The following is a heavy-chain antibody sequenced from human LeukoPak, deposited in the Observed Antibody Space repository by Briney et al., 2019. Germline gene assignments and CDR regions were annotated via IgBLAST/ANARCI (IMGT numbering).Heavy chain of an antibody. CDR2: ISAYNGNT. J-gene: IGHJ4*02. CDR1: GYTFTSYG. D-gene: IGHD5-24*01. Sequence: GSVTVSCKTSGYTFTSYGISWVRQAPGQGLEWMGWISAYNGNTKYAQKLQGRVTMTTDTSTSTAYMELRSLRSDDTAVYYCARARRGVEMATIFDFWGQGTLVTVSS. CDR3: ARARRGVEMATIFDF. V-gene: IGHV1-18*01.